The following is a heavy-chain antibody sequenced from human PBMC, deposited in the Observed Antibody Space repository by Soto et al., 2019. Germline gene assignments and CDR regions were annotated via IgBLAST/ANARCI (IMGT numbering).Heavy chain of an antibody. J-gene: IGHJ4*02. Sequence: PSETLSLTCTVSGGSISHYYWNWIRQSPGKGLEWIGYIYYSGSTTYNPSLKSRLTMSVDTSKNQFSLNLNSVTAADTAVYYCARGEYCSPSSCYLSAFDYWGQGTLVTVS. D-gene: IGHD2-15*01. V-gene: IGHV4-59*01. CDR3: ARGEYCSPSSCYLSAFDY. CDR1: GGSISHYY. CDR2: IYYSGST.